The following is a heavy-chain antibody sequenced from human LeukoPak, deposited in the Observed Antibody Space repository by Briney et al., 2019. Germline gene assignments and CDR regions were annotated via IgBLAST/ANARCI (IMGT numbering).Heavy chain of an antibody. CDR2: INPGGGTT. V-gene: IGHV1-46*01. CDR3: ARDPYYYDSSGPDY. J-gene: IGHJ4*02. Sequence: ASVNVSCKASGYSFTNYYLHWVRQAPGQGFEWMGIINPGGGTTTYAQKFQGRVTMTRDTSTSTVYMELSSLRSEDTAVYYCARDPYYYDSSGPDYWGQGTLVTVSS. D-gene: IGHD3-22*01. CDR1: GYSFTNYY.